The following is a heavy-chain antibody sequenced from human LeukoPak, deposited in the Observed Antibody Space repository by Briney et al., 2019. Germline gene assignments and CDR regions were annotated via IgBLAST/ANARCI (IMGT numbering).Heavy chain of an antibody. CDR1: GFTFSSYG. Sequence: PGGSLRLSCAASGFTFSSYGMHWVRQAPGKGLEWVAVISYDGSNKYYADSVKGRFTISRDNSKNTLYLQMNSLRAEDTAVYYCAKTLLWFGELTRPFRYYFDYWGQGTLVTVSS. CDR2: ISYDGSNK. D-gene: IGHD3-10*01. CDR3: AKTLLWFGELTRPFRYYFDY. J-gene: IGHJ4*02. V-gene: IGHV3-30*18.